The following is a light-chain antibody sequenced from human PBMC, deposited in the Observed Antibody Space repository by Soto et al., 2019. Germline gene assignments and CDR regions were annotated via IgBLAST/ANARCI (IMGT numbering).Light chain of an antibody. V-gene: IGLV2-14*01. CDR2: EVS. J-gene: IGLJ1*01. CDR1: SSDVATYNY. Sequence: QSALTQPASVSGSPGQSITISCTGTSSDVATYNYVSWYQHHPGKAPKLIIYEVSNRPSGVSNRFSGSKSGSTASLTISGLQAEDEADYHCTSYTRDTALVFGTGTKVTVL. CDR3: TSYTRDTALV.